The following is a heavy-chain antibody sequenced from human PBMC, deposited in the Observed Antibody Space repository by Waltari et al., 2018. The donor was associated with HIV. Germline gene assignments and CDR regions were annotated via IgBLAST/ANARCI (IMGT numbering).Heavy chain of an antibody. CDR1: GFTFSSYS. J-gene: IGHJ1*01. Sequence: EVQLVESGGGLVQPGGSLRLSCAASGFTFSSYSMNWVRQAPGKGLEWVSYISSSSSTKYYADSVKGRFTISRDNAKNSLYLQMNSLRAEDTAVYYCARAPPYYYDSSGTQAEYFQHWGQGTLVTVSS. CDR2: ISSSSSTK. CDR3: ARAPPYYYDSSGTQAEYFQH. V-gene: IGHV3-48*04. D-gene: IGHD3-22*01.